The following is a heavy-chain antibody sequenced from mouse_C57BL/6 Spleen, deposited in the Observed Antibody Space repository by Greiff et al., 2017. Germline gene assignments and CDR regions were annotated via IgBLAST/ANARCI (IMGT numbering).Heavy chain of an antibody. Sequence: VQLQESGAELVKPGASVKISCKASGYAFSSYWMNWVKQRPGKGLEWIGQIYPGDGDTNYNGKFKGKATLTADKSSSTAYMQLSSLTSEDSAVYFCAIYYDYDAWFAYWGQGTLVTVSA. J-gene: IGHJ3*01. CDR2: IYPGDGDT. V-gene: IGHV1-80*01. D-gene: IGHD2-4*01. CDR3: AIYYDYDAWFAY. CDR1: GYAFSSYW.